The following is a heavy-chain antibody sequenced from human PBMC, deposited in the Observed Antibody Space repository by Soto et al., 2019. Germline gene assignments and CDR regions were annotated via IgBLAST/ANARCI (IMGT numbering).Heavy chain of an antibody. D-gene: IGHD6-19*01. Sequence: SETLSLTCAVYGGSFSGYYWSWIRQPPGKGLEWLGEINHSGTTDYNPSLKSRITISIDTSKKQFSLKLNSVTAADTAVYYCAIGPRMWLAGGGYWGQGTQVTVSS. CDR2: INHSGTT. V-gene: IGHV4-34*01. CDR1: GGSFSGYY. J-gene: IGHJ4*02. CDR3: AIGPRMWLAGGGY.